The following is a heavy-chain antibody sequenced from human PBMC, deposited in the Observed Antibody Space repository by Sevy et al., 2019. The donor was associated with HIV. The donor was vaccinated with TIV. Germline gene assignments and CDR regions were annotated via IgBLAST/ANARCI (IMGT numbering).Heavy chain of an antibody. CDR2: ISAYNGNT. CDR1: GYTFTSYG. D-gene: IGHD2-2*01. V-gene: IGHV1-18*01. CDR3: AIKGDVGYCSSTSYIDAFDI. J-gene: IGHJ3*02. Sequence: ASVKVSCKASGYTFTSYGISWVRQAPGQGLEWMGWISAYNGNTNYAQKLQGRVTMTTDTSTSTSYMELRSLRSDDTAVYYCAIKGDVGYCSSTSYIDAFDIWGQGTMVTVSS.